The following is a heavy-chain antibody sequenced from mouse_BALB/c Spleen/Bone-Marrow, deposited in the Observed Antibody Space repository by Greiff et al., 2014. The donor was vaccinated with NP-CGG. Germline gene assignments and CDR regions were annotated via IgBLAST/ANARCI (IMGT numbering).Heavy chain of an antibody. J-gene: IGHJ2*01. V-gene: IGHV3-1*02. CDR3: ARRNGNYYFDY. CDR2: IHYSGTT. Sequence: EVKLMESGPDLVKPSQSLSLTCTVTGYSITSGYSWHWIRQFPGNKLEWMGYIHYSGTTNYNPSLKGRIPITRDTSKNQFFLQLNSVTTEDTATYYCARRNGNYYFDYWGQGTTLTVSS. CDR1: GYSITSGYS. D-gene: IGHD2-1*01.